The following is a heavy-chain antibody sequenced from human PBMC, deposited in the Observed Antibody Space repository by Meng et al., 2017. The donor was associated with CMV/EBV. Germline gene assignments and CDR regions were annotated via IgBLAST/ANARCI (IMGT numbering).Heavy chain of an antibody. V-gene: IGHV1-18*01. CDR1: GYTFTSYG. CDR3: ARARRGGYQLLFHYYYGMDV. J-gene: IGHJ6*02. CDR2: ISAYNGNT. Sequence: ASVKVSCKASGYTFTSYGISWVRQAPGQGLEWMGWISAYNGNTNYAQKLQGRVTMTTDTSTSTAYMELRSLRSDDTAVYYCARARRGGYQLLFHYYYGMDVWGQGTTVTVSS. D-gene: IGHD2-2*01.